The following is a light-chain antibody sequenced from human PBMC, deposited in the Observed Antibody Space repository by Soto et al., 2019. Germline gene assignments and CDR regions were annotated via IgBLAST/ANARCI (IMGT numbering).Light chain of an antibody. V-gene: IGKV3-15*01. J-gene: IGKJ1*01. CDR1: QSVSSD. CDR2: GAS. Sequence: EIVMTQSAATLSFSPGERATLSCRASQSVSSDLAWYQHKPGQAPRLLIYGASTRATGIPARFSGSGSGTEFTLTISSLQSEDFAVYYCQQYNNWPPWTFGQGTKVDI. CDR3: QQYNNWPPWT.